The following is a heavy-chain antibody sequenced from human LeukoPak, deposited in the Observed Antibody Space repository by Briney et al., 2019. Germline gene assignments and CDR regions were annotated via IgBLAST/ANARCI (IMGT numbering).Heavy chain of an antibody. J-gene: IGHJ4*02. Sequence: RGSLRLSCAASGFTFSSYAMSWVRQAPGKGLEWVSAISGSGGSTYYADSVKGRFTISRDNSKNTLYLQMNSLRAEDTAVYYCAKWVYDSSGHDYWGQGTLVTVSS. V-gene: IGHV3-23*01. CDR3: AKWVYDSSGHDY. D-gene: IGHD3-22*01. CDR2: ISGSGGST. CDR1: GFTFSSYA.